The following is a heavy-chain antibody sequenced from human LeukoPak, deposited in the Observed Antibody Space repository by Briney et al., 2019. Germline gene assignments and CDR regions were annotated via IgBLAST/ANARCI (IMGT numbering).Heavy chain of an antibody. Sequence: SETLSLTCAVSGVSVNSSQYYRGWIRQPPGKGLEWIGTMYYSGSTYYNPSLKSRLTISVDTSKNQFFLNLISVTAADTAVYFCARQREQYVDFWGQGSLVTVSS. CDR2: MYYSGST. D-gene: IGHD1-26*01. J-gene: IGHJ4*02. CDR1: GVSVNSSQYY. CDR3: ARQREQYVDF. V-gene: IGHV4-39*01.